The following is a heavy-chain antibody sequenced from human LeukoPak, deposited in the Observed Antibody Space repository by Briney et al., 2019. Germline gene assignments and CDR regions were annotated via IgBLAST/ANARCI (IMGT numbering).Heavy chain of an antibody. CDR1: GFPFSTYW. CDR3: ARDDDGSGHYDRFNY. D-gene: IGHD3-22*01. J-gene: IGHJ4*02. Sequence: PGGSLRLSCAASGFPFSTYWMHWVRQAPGKGLVWVSRINSDGSSTTYADSVKGRFTISRDNAKNALYLQMNSLRAEDTAVYYCARDDDGSGHYDRFNYWGQGTLVTVSS. CDR2: INSDGSST. V-gene: IGHV3-74*01.